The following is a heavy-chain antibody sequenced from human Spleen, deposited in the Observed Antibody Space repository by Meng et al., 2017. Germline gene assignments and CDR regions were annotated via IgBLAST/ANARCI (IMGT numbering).Heavy chain of an antibody. CDR2: INRNSDGGTI. V-gene: IGHV3-15*01. CDR1: GLRFTDAW. D-gene: IGHD6-13*01. CDR3: ATGAAAADH. J-gene: IGHJ4*02. Sequence: GSLKISCVASGLRFTDAWLTWVRQAPGKGLEWVGRINRNSDGGTIDYAAPVKGRFTISRDDSKNTLYLQMDSLITKDTAVYFCATGAAAADHWGQGTLVTVSS.